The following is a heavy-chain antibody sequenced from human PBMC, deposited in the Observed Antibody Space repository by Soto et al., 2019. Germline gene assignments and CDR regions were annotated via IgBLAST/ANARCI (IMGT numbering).Heavy chain of an antibody. CDR2: IWYDGSNS. CDR3: AKDHRNGGSRVDY. CDR1: RFSFRAHG. D-gene: IGHD2-8*01. Sequence: QVQLVESGGGVVQPGRSLRLSCAASRFSFRAHGMHWVRQAPGKGLEWVAFIWYDGSNSYYADSVKGRFTISRDNSNDALYLQMSSLRPEDTAVYFCAKDHRNGGSRVDYWGQGTLVTVSS. V-gene: IGHV3-30*02. J-gene: IGHJ4*02.